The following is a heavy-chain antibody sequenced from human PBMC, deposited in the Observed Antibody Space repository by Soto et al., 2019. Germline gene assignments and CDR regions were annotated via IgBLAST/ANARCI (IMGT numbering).Heavy chain of an antibody. CDR3: ARDFEHWGYSSNFDY. D-gene: IGHD5-18*01. Sequence: QVQLVESGGGVVQPGRSLRLSCAASGFTFSSYAMHWVRQAPGKGLEWVAVISYDGSNKYYADSVKGRFTISRDNSKNTLYLQMNSLRAEDTAVYYCARDFEHWGYSSNFDYWGQGTLVTVSS. V-gene: IGHV3-30-3*01. CDR1: GFTFSSYA. CDR2: ISYDGSNK. J-gene: IGHJ4*02.